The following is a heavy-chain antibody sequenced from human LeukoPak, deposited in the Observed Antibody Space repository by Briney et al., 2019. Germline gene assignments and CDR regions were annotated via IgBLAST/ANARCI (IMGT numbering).Heavy chain of an antibody. Sequence: SETLSLTCAVYGGSFSGYYWSWIRQPPGKGLEWIGEINHSGSTNYNPSLKSRVTISVDTSKNQFSLKLSSVTAADTAVYYCARLSNSYYYYYVDVWGKGTTVTISS. V-gene: IGHV4-34*01. CDR2: INHSGST. CDR1: GGSFSGYY. D-gene: IGHD4-11*01. CDR3: ARLSNSYYYYYVDV. J-gene: IGHJ6*03.